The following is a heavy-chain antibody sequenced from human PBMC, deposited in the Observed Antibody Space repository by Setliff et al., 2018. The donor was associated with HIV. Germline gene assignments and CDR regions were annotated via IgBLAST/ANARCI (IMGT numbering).Heavy chain of an antibody. CDR2: IKRDGSVK. CDR3: ARDVGLRIYDH. J-gene: IGHJ4*02. Sequence: PGESLTISCSGSGFTFRNYWMNWVRQAPGKGLEWVANIKRDGSVKEYVESVKGRFTISRDNAKNAVYLQMNSLRAEDTGIYFCARDVGLRIYDHWGQGTLVTVSS. CDR1: GFTFRNYW. D-gene: IGHD3-22*01. V-gene: IGHV3-7*01.